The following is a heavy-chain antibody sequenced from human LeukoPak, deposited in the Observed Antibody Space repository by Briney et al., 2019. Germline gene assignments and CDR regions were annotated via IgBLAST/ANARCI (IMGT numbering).Heavy chain of an antibody. CDR1: GGSISSYY. D-gene: IGHD5-12*01. J-gene: IGHJ6*03. CDR3: ARAQYSGYDDYYYYMDV. Sequence: SETLSLTCTVSGGSISSYYWSWIRQPPGKGLEWIGYIYYSGSTNYNPSLKSRVTISVDTSKNQFSLKLSSVTAADTAVYYCARAQYSGYDDYYYYMDVWGKGTTVTVSS. V-gene: IGHV4-59*01. CDR2: IYYSGST.